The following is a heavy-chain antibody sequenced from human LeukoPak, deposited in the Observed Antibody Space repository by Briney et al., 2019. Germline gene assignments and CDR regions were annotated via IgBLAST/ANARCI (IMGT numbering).Heavy chain of an antibody. J-gene: IGHJ2*01. CDR3: ARGTEPPYWYFDL. Sequence: PSQTLSLTCTVSGVSISSGANYWSWIRQPPGRGLEWIGYISHSESAYYSPSLESRITISVDRSKNQFSLKLKSVTAADTAIYYCARGTEPPYWYFDLWGRGTLVTVSS. V-gene: IGHV4-30-2*01. CDR1: GVSISSGANY. CDR2: ISHSESA. D-gene: IGHD1-14*01.